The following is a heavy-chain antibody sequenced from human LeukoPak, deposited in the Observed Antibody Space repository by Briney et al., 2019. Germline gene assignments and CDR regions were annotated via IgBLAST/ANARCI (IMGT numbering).Heavy chain of an antibody. Sequence: PGGSLRLSCAASGFTFSSYAMSWVRQAPGKGLEWVSSISGSGGSTYYADSVKGRFTLSRDNAKNSLYLQMNSLRVEDTAVYYCATQRSGIFDYWGQGTLVTVSS. D-gene: IGHD1-14*01. CDR1: GFTFSSYA. CDR3: ATQRSGIFDY. CDR2: ISGSGGST. V-gene: IGHV3-23*01. J-gene: IGHJ4*02.